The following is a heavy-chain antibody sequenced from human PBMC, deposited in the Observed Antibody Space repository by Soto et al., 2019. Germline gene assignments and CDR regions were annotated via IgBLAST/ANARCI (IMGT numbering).Heavy chain of an antibody. D-gene: IGHD3-10*01. J-gene: IGHJ6*04. Sequence: PGGSLRLSYAASGFTFSSYAMSGVRQAPGKGLEWVSAISGSGDSTYADSVKGRFSISRDNSKNKLYLQMNSLRAEDTAVYYCARATYGSGNYYLYYYGMDVWGKGTTVTVSS. CDR3: ARATYGSGNYYLYYYGMDV. CDR2: ISGSGDST. CDR1: GFTFSSYA. V-gene: IGHV3-23*01.